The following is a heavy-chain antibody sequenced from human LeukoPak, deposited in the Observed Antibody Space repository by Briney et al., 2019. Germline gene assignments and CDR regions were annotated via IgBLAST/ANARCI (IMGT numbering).Heavy chain of an antibody. Sequence: SETLSLTCTVSGGSISSYYWSWIRQPPGRGLEWIGYIYYSGSTNYNPSLKSRVTISVDTSKNQFSLKPSSVTAADTAVYYCARQTQWLAPFDYWGQGTLVTVSS. J-gene: IGHJ4*02. V-gene: IGHV4-59*08. D-gene: IGHD6-19*01. CDR2: IYYSGST. CDR1: GGSISSYY. CDR3: ARQTQWLAPFDY.